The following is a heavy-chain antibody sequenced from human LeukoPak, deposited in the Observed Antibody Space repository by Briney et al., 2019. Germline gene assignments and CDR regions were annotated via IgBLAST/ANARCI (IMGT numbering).Heavy chain of an antibody. CDR3: AREWVEYYYGSGSPRVLDY. D-gene: IGHD3-10*01. J-gene: IGHJ4*02. V-gene: IGHV1-18*01. Sequence: ASVKVSCKASGYTFTSYGISWVRQAPGQGLEWMGWISAYNGNTNYAQKLQGRVTMTTDTSTSTAYMELRSLRSDDTAVYYRAREWVEYYYGSGSPRVLDYWGQGTLVTVSS. CDR1: GYTFTSYG. CDR2: ISAYNGNT.